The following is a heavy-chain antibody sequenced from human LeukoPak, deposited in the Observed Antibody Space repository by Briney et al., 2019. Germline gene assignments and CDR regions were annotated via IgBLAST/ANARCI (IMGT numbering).Heavy chain of an antibody. CDR3: ARAFGYSSGWYDY. V-gene: IGHV3-74*01. Sequence: GGSLRLSCAASGFTFSSYWMHWVRQAPGKGLVWVSRINSGGSSTSYADSVKGRFTISRDNAKNTLYLQMNSLRAEDTAVYYCARAFGYSSGWYDYWGQGTLVTVSS. CDR2: INSGGSST. CDR1: GFTFSSYW. D-gene: IGHD6-19*01. J-gene: IGHJ4*02.